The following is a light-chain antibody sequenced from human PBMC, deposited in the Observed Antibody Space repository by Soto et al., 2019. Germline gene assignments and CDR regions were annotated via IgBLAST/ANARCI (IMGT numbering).Light chain of an antibody. Sequence: DIQMNQSPSSLSASVGDRVTITCRASQGISSYLAWYQQKPGKVPKLLIYSASTLQSGVPSRFSGSGSGTDFTLTISSLQPEDVATYYCQKCNSAPFTFGPGTKVDIK. CDR1: QGISSY. CDR2: SAS. V-gene: IGKV1-27*01. J-gene: IGKJ3*01. CDR3: QKCNSAPFT.